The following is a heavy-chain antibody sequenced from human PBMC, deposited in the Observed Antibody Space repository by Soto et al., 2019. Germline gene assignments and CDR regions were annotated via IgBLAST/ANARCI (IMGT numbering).Heavy chain of an antibody. D-gene: IGHD3-3*01. CDR3: ARDFAYFDS. Sequence: LSLTCTVSGGSFKGGSYSWSWIRQPPGKGLEWIGYVYHTGRTSYNPSLKSRVSISMDTSKNQFSLNLDSVTAADTAVYFCARDFAYFDSWGQGTLVTVSS. J-gene: IGHJ4*02. CDR2: VYHTGRT. V-gene: IGHV4-61*01. CDR1: GGSFKGGSYS.